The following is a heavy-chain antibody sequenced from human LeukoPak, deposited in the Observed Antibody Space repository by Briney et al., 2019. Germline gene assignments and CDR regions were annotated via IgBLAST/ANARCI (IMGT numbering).Heavy chain of an antibody. CDR1: GGSISYFY. Sequence: PSETLSLTCTVSGGSISYFYWSWIRQPAGKGLEWIGRIYTSGSTNYNPSLKSRVTMSVDTSKKQFSLKLSSVTAADTAVYYCARAVGSGSFQTYYYYMDVWGKGTTVTISS. V-gene: IGHV4-4*07. CDR3: ARAVGSGSFQTYYYYMDV. CDR2: IYTSGST. J-gene: IGHJ6*03. D-gene: IGHD3-10*01.